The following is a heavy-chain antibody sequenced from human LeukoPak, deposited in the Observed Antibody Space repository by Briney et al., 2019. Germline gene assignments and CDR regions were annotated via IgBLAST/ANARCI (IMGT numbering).Heavy chain of an antibody. CDR1: GGSFSNYY. D-gene: IGHD6-13*01. J-gene: IGHJ6*03. Sequence: SETLSLTCAVYGGSFSNYYWTWIRQPPGKGLEWIGEINHSGSSNYNPSLKSRVTISVDTSKNQFSLKLSSVTAADTAVYYCARGWYFSYYMDVWGKGTTVTISS. CDR2: INHSGSS. V-gene: IGHV4-34*01. CDR3: ARGWYFSYYMDV.